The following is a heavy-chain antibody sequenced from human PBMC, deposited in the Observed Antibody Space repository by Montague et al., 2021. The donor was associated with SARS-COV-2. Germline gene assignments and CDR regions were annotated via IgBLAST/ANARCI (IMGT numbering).Heavy chain of an antibody. CDR2: IYYSGTI. V-gene: IGHV4-31*03. CDR3: ATASGSGSLGFHY. D-gene: IGHD3-10*01. Sequence: TLSLTCTVSGASISTGVYYWSWIRQHPERGLEWIGYIYYSGTIYYNPSLKSRVTISLDTSNNHSSLKLSSVTAADTAVYYCATASGSGSLGFHYWGQGTLVLVSS. J-gene: IGHJ4*02. CDR1: GASISTGVYY.